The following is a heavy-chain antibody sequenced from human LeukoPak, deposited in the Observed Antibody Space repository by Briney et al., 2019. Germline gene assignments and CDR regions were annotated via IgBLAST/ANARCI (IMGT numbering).Heavy chain of an antibody. CDR2: ISGDGGST. CDR1: GFTFDDYA. D-gene: IGHD3-22*01. Sequence: PGGSLRLSCAASGFTFDDYAMHWVRQAPGKGLEWVSLISGDGGSTYYADSVKGRFTISRDNSKNSLYLQMNSLRTEDPALYYCAKGLYDSSANDAFDIWGQGTMVTVSS. J-gene: IGHJ3*02. CDR3: AKGLYDSSANDAFDI. V-gene: IGHV3-43*02.